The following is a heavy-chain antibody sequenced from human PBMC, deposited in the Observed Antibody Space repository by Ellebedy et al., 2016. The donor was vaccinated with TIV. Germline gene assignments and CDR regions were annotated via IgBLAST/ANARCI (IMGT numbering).Heavy chain of an antibody. CDR1: GDSISGSLNY. CDR2: IYYSGST. CDR3: ARDADYSSSWYGYFDS. V-gene: IGHV4-39*07. J-gene: IGHJ4*02. Sequence: SETLSLTCTVSGDSISGSLNYWGWLRQPPGKGLEWIGRIYYSGSTHYNPSLKSRVTISVDTSKNQFSLRLSSVTAADTAVYYCARDADYSSSWYGYFDSWGQGTLVTVSS. D-gene: IGHD6-13*01.